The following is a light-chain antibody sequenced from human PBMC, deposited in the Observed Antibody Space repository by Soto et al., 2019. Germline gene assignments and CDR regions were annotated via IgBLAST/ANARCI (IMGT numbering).Light chain of an antibody. CDR1: ESVTNY. J-gene: IGKJ5*01. CDR2: DVS. V-gene: IGKV3-11*01. CDR3: QQYNNWPIN. Sequence: EIVLTQSPSTLSLSPVERGTLSFMASESVTNYLAWYQQKPGQAPRLLVYDVSNRATGIPARFSGSGSGTEFTLTISSLQSEDFEVYYCQQYNNWPINFGQGTRLEIK.